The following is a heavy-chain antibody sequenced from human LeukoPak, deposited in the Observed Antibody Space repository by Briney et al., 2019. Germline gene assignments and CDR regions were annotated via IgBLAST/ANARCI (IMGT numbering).Heavy chain of an antibody. CDR2: ISGSGAST. CDR3: AKDVGKWESLHFFDY. CDR1: GFTLSTNA. Sequence: GGSLRLSCLTSGFTLSTNAMSWVRQAPGKGLEWISGISGSGASTYYVDSVKGRFTISRDDSRNTLYLQMNSLRGDDTAVYYCAKDVGKWESLHFFDYWGQGSQVTVSS. J-gene: IGHJ4*02. D-gene: IGHD1-26*01. V-gene: IGHV3-23*01.